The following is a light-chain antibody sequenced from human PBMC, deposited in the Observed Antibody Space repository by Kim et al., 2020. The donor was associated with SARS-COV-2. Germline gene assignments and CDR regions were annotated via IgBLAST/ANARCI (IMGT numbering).Light chain of an antibody. CDR2: AAS. CDR1: QGIRNY. Sequence: AIQMTQSPSSLSASVGDRVTITCRASQGIRNYLGWYQQKPGKAPKLLIYAASSLQSGVPSRFSGSGSGTDFTLTISSLQPEDFATYYCLQDYNYPFTFGGGTKVDIK. CDR3: LQDYNYPFT. V-gene: IGKV1-6*01. J-gene: IGKJ4*01.